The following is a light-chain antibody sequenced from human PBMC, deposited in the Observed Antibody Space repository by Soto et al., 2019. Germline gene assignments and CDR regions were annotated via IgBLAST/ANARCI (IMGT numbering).Light chain of an antibody. CDR2: EDI. Sequence: QSVLTQPASVSGSPGQSITISCSGISNEVGSYYPVSWYQHHPGKAPELMIYEDIKRPSGISNRFSGSKSGNTASLTISGLQAEDDADYSCCSYAGRSTPYVFGTGTKVTVL. J-gene: IGLJ1*01. CDR1: SNEVGSYYP. CDR3: CSYAGRSTPYV. V-gene: IGLV2-23*01.